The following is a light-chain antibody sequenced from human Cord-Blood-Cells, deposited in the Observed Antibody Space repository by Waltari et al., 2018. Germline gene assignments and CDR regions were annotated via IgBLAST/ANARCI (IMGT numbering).Light chain of an antibody. CDR1: SSYVGGSNY. CDR3: SSYTSSSAWV. Sequence: FALTQHATGSGPPGKSHPIPCHGTSSYVGGSNYVFWYQQHPGKVPKLMLYDVRNRPSGVSNRFSGSKSGNTASLTISGLQAEDEADYYCSSYTSSSAWVFGGGTKLTVL. J-gene: IGLJ3*02. CDR2: DVR. V-gene: IGLV2-14*01.